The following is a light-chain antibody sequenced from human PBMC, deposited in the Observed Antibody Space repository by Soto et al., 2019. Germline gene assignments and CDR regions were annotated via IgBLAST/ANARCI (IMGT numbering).Light chain of an antibody. CDR1: SSDVGGYNY. CDR3: CSYAGSARDV. J-gene: IGLJ1*01. Sequence: QSALTQPRSVSGSPGQSVTISCTGTSSDVGGYNYVSWYQQHPGKAPKVMIYDVSERPSGVPDRFSGSKSGNTASLTISGLQDEDEADYYCCSYAGSARDVFGTGTKLTVL. CDR2: DVS. V-gene: IGLV2-11*01.